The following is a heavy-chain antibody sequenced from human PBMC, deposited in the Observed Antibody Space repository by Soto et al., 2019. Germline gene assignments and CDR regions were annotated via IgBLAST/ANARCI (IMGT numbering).Heavy chain of an antibody. D-gene: IGHD5-12*01. CDR3: AREGSYSAYNFAHGIQLWSFDF. J-gene: IGHJ4*02. V-gene: IGHV4-4*07. Sequence: SETLSLTCTVSGGSINTFYWSWVRQPDGNGLEWIGRIFSSGSTSFNPSLESRVAMSVDTSKNHFSLNLSSVTAADMAVYYCAREGSYSAYNFAHGIQLWSFDFWGQGALVTVSS. CDR2: IFSSGST. CDR1: GGSINTFY.